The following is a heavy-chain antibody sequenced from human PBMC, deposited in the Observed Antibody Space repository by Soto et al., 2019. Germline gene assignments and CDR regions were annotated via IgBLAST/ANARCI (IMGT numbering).Heavy chain of an antibody. V-gene: IGHV1-69*01. CDR1: GDTLSSYV. Sequence: QVQLVQSGAEVKKPGSSVKVSCKASGDTLSSYVLSWVRQAPGQGLEWMGGIIPMFGTSNYTQKFQGRVTITADESTSTAYMELSSLRSEDTAVYYCARITMTTVTVWFDPWGQGTLVTVSS. CDR3: ARITMTTVTVWFDP. J-gene: IGHJ5*02. D-gene: IGHD4-17*01. CDR2: IIPMFGTS.